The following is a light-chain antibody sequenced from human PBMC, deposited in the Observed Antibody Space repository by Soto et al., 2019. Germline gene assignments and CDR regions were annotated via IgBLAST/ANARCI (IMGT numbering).Light chain of an antibody. CDR3: QQYNTYST. CDR1: QSISRW. J-gene: IGKJ5*01. CDR2: DAS. V-gene: IGKV1-5*01. Sequence: IHMTPSPSPLSASVGYRVTINFRASQSISRWLAWYQQKPGKAPKALIYDASTLRSGVPSRFSGGGSGTEFTLTISSLQPDDFATYYCQQYNTYSTFCQGTRLEI.